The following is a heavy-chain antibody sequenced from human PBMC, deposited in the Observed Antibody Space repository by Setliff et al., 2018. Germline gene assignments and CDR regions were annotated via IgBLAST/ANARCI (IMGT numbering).Heavy chain of an antibody. D-gene: IGHD2-8*02. CDR2: TIPFFGTV. Sequence: SVKVSCKASGSTFSRFAISWVRQAPGQGLEWMGGTIPFFGTVTYAQKSQGRVTITADESTGTAYMEVSSLRSEDTAVYYCARALECTGSPYYYYHYLDVWGKGTTVTVSS. CDR1: GSTFSRFA. CDR3: ARALECTGSPYYYYHYLDV. J-gene: IGHJ6*03. V-gene: IGHV1-69*13.